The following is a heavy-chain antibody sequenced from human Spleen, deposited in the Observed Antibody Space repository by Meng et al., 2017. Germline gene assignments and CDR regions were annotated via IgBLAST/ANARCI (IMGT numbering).Heavy chain of an antibody. CDR3: ARLEGC. Sequence: ASVKVSCKASGYNFFGYWLYWVRQAPGQGLEWIGWINPNDGTTNYAHKFLGRVSVTTDTSTSTIYMEMSSLIYDDTAVYYCARLEGCWGQGTLVTVSS. CDR2: INPNDGTT. J-gene: IGHJ4*02. V-gene: IGHV1-2*02. D-gene: IGHD3-3*01. CDR1: GYNFFGYW.